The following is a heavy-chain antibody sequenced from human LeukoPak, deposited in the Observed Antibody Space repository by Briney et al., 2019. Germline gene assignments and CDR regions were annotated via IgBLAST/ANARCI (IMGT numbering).Heavy chain of an antibody. CDR2: TSGDNVNT. Sequence: GASVKVSCKASGYTSISYGISWVRQAPGQGLEWMGWTSGDNVNTYYAQKFLGRVTMTTDTSTTTAYMELRGLRSDDTAVYYCARDWEWRARRDLFDPWGQGTRVTVSS. V-gene: IGHV1-18*01. D-gene: IGHD3-3*01. CDR3: ARDWEWRARRDLFDP. J-gene: IGHJ5*02. CDR1: GYTSISYG.